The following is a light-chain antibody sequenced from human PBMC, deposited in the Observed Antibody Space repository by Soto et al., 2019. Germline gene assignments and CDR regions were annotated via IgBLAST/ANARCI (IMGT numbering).Light chain of an antibody. J-gene: IGKJ1*01. Sequence: EIVMTQSPATLSVSPGERATLSCRASQSVSSNFAWYQQKPGQAPRLLIYGVSSRATGIPDRFSGSGSGTDFTLTISRLEPEDFAVYFCQHYGDSSWTFGQGTRVEIK. CDR1: QSVSSN. CDR2: GVS. CDR3: QHYGDSSWT. V-gene: IGKV3D-15*01.